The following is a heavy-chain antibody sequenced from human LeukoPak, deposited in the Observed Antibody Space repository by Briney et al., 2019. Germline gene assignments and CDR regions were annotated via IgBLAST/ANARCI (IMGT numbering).Heavy chain of an antibody. CDR3: ATLYGSGDY. V-gene: IGHV4-59*01. Sequence: PSETLSLTCTVSGGSISSYYWSWIRQPPGKGLEWIGYIYYSGSTNYNPSLKSRVTISVDTSKNQFSLKLSSVTAADTAVYYCATLYGSGDYWGQGTLVTVSS. D-gene: IGHD3-10*01. J-gene: IGHJ4*02. CDR2: IYYSGST. CDR1: GGSISSYY.